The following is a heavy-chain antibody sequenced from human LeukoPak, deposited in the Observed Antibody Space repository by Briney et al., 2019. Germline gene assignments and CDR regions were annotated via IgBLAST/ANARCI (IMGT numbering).Heavy chain of an antibody. CDR2: IYYSGST. Sequence: SETLSLTCTVSGGSISSSSYYWGWICQPPGKGLEWIGSIYYSGSTYYNPSLKSRVTISVDTSKNQFSLKLSSVTAADTAVYYCARGPWGSGLGGIWGQGTMVTVSS. J-gene: IGHJ3*02. D-gene: IGHD2-15*01. V-gene: IGHV4-39*07. CDR3: ARGPWGSGLGGI. CDR1: GGSISSSSYY.